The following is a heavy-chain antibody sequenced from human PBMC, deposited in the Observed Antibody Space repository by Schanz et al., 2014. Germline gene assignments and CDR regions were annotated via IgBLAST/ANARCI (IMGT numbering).Heavy chain of an antibody. CDR2: IIPILGIA. CDR1: GGTFNSYT. D-gene: IGHD6-6*01. Sequence: QVQLVQSEAEVKKPGSSMKVSCKASGGTFNSYTINWVRQAPGQGLEWMGRIIPILGIANYAQKFQGRVTITADRSTSTAYMELSSLRSEDTAVYYCARDQSPYTNSSDVRYFDYWGQGSLVTVSS. V-gene: IGHV1-69*08. J-gene: IGHJ4*02. CDR3: ARDQSPYTNSSDVRYFDY.